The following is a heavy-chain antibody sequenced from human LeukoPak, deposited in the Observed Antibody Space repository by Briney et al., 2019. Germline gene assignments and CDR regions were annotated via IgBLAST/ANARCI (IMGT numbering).Heavy chain of an antibody. CDR1: GGSFSGYY. V-gene: IGHV4-34*01. CDR2: INHSGST. Sequence: SETLSLTCAVYGGSFSGYYWSWIRQPPGKGLEWIGEINHSGSTNYNPSLKSRVTISVDTSKNQFSLKLSSVTAADTAVYYCARGLDSWGQGTLVTVS. J-gene: IGHJ5*01. CDR3: ARGLDS.